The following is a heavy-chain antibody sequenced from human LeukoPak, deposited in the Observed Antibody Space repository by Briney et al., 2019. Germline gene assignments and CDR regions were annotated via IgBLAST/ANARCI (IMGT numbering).Heavy chain of an antibody. Sequence: PGGSLRLSCAASGFTFSIYTVTWVRRAPGKGLEWVSSISDSSSYIYYADSVKGRFTVSRGNAKNSLYLQMNSLRAEDTAVYYCAKEDIVVVPAAMWPFGWFDPWGQGTLVTVSS. CDR3: AKEDIVVVPAAMWPFGWFDP. D-gene: IGHD2-2*01. CDR2: ISDSSSYI. J-gene: IGHJ5*02. CDR1: GFTFSIYT. V-gene: IGHV3-21*04.